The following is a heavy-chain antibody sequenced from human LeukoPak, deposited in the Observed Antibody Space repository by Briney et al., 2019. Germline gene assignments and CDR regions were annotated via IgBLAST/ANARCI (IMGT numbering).Heavy chain of an antibody. Sequence: GGSLRLSCAASGFTFDDYAMHWVRQAPGKGLEWVSGISWNSGSIGYADSVKGRFTISRDNAKNSLYLQMNSLRAEDTAAYYCARVRKDIQSMVRGQNYYYYYMDVWGKGTTVTISS. J-gene: IGHJ6*03. V-gene: IGHV3-9*01. CDR3: ARVRKDIQSMVRGQNYYYYYMDV. CDR2: ISWNSGSI. CDR1: GFTFDDYA. D-gene: IGHD3-10*01.